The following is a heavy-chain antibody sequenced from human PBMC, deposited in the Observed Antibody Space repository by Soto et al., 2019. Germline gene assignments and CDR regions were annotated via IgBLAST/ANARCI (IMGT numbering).Heavy chain of an antibody. CDR1: GFTFSSYG. CDR2: ISYDGSNK. D-gene: IGHD6-13*01. Sequence: GGSLRLSCAASGFTFSSYGMHWVRQAPGKGLEWVAVISYDGSNKYYADSVKGRFTISRDNSKNTLYLQMNSLRAEDTAVYYCAKVGHSSSFYWFDPWGQGTLVTVSS. J-gene: IGHJ5*02. V-gene: IGHV3-30*18. CDR3: AKVGHSSSFYWFDP.